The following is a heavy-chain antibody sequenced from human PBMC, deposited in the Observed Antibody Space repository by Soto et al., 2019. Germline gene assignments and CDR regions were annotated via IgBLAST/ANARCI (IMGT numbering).Heavy chain of an antibody. D-gene: IGHD2-15*01. Sequence: SVKVSCKASGYTFTRYTMNWGRQAPGQRLEWMGWINPDNGSTKSSQKFQDRVIITRDTSASTAYMDLSSLRSEDTAVYYCARGIATGQLDPWGQGTLVTVSS. CDR3: ARGIATGQLDP. J-gene: IGHJ5*02. V-gene: IGHV1-3*01. CDR1: GYTFTRYT. CDR2: INPDNGST.